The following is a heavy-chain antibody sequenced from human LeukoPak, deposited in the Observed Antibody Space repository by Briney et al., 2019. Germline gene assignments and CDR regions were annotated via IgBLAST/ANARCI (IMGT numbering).Heavy chain of an antibody. CDR3: ARAGLGTFDI. CDR1: GGSISSGGYY. CDR2: IYYSGST. V-gene: IGHV4-31*03. Sequence: SETLSLTCTVSGGSISSGGYYWSWIRQHPGKGLEWIGYIYYSGSTYYNPYLKSRVTISVDTSKNQFSLKLSSVTAADTAVYYCARAGLGTFDIWGQGTMVTVSS. D-gene: IGHD1-14*01. J-gene: IGHJ3*02.